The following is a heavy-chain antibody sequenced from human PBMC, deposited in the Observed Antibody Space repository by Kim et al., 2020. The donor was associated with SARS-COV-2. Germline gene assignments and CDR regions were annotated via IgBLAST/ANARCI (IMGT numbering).Heavy chain of an antibody. J-gene: IGHJ5*02. V-gene: IGHV4-39*01. CDR3: ASHSHSDYGDYVGIGSNWFDP. CDR2: IYYSGST. D-gene: IGHD4-17*01. CDR1: GGSISSSSYY. Sequence: SETLSLTCTVSGGSISSSSYYWGWIRQPPGKGLEWIGSIYYSGSTYYNPSLKSRVTISVDTSKNQFSLKLSSVTAADTAVYYCASHSHSDYGDYVGIGSNWFDPWGQGTLVTVSS.